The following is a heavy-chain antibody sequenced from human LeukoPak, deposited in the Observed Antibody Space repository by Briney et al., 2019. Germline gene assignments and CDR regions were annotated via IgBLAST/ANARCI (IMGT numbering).Heavy chain of an antibody. Sequence: ASVKDSCKASGYIFTSYYMHWVRQAPGQGLEWLGLINPNSGDTNYAQNLHGRVTMTRDTSITTAYMELNSLTSDDTAVYFCARSAEHCNNGVCFTDYYMDVWGKGTTVTVSS. J-gene: IGHJ6*03. V-gene: IGHV1-2*06. CDR2: INPNSGDT. CDR3: ARSAEHCNNGVCFTDYYMDV. D-gene: IGHD2-8*01. CDR1: GYIFTSYY.